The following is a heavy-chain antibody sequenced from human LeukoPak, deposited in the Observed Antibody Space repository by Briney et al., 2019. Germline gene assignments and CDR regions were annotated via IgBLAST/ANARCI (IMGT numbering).Heavy chain of an antibody. CDR1: GYTFTSYG. Sequence: ASVKVSCKASGYTFTSYGISGVRQAPGQGLEWMGWISAYNGNTNYAQKLQGRVTMTTDTSTSTAYMELRSLRSDDTAVYYCARVPRPPSNGSGTRNWFDPWGQGTLVTVSS. D-gene: IGHD3-10*01. V-gene: IGHV1-18*01. CDR3: ARVPRPPSNGSGTRNWFDP. J-gene: IGHJ5*02. CDR2: ISAYNGNT.